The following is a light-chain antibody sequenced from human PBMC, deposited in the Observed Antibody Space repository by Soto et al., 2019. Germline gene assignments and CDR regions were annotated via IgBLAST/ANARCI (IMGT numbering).Light chain of an antibody. CDR3: HVYSTSTPFP. J-gene: IGKJ3*01. CDR2: GAS. V-gene: IGKV3-20*01. Sequence: EIVLTQSPGTLSLSPGEGATLSCRPSQSVSNSFVAWYQQKPGQAPRLLIHGASTRARGIPDRFSGRGSGTEFTLINGSLVAEDFAVYYCHVYSTSTPFPFGHGTTVAIK. CDR1: QSVSNSF.